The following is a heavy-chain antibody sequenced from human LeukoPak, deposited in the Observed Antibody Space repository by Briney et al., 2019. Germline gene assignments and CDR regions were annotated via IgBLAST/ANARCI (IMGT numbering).Heavy chain of an antibody. CDR1: GFTFSSYA. CDR3: AKPSGRGHYYYYYGRDV. V-gene: IGHV3-23*01. Sequence: GGSLRLSCAASGFTFSSYAMSWVRQAPGKGLEWVSAISGSGGSTYYADSVKGRFTISRDNSKNTLYLQMNSLRAEDTAVYYCAKPSGRGHYYYYYGRDVWGKGTTVTVSS. J-gene: IGHJ6*04. CDR2: ISGSGGST.